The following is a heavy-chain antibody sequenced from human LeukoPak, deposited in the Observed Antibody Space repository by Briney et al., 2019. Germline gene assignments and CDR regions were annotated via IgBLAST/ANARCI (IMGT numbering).Heavy chain of an antibody. D-gene: IGHD6-13*01. CDR2: INHSGST. Sequence: KPSETLSLTCAVYGGSFSGYYWSWIRQPPGKGLEWIGEINHSGSTNYNPSLKSRVTISVDTSKNQFSLKLSSVTAADTAVYYCARAGSSSWSNLRYRDWFDPWGQGTLATVSS. CDR1: GGSFSGYY. J-gene: IGHJ5*02. CDR3: ARAGSSSWSNLRYRDWFDP. V-gene: IGHV4-34*01.